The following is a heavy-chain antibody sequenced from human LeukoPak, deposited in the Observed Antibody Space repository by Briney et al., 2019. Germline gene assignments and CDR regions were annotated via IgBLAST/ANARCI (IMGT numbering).Heavy chain of an antibody. V-gene: IGHV1-2*02. CDR1: GYTFTGYY. CDR3: ARASDYGGNVYFDY. J-gene: IGHJ4*02. D-gene: IGHD4-23*01. Sequence: ASVKVSCKASGYTFTGYYMHWVRQAPGQGLEWMGWINPNSGGTNYAQKFQGRVTMTRDTSISTAYMELSRLRSDDTAVYYCARASDYGGNVYFDYWGQGTLVTVSS. CDR2: INPNSGGT.